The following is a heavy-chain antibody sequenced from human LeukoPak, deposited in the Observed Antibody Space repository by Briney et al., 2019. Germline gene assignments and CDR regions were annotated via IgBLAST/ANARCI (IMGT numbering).Heavy chain of an antibody. CDR2: ISAYNGNT. Sequence: ASVKVSCKASGYTFTSYGISWVRQAPGQGLEWMGWISAYNGNTKYAQKLQGRVTMTTDTSTSTAYMELRSLRSDDTAVYYCARDLGMDRGVMRETANDYWGQGTLVTVSS. J-gene: IGHJ4*02. CDR3: ARDLGMDRGVMRETANDY. CDR1: GYTFTSYG. D-gene: IGHD3-10*01. V-gene: IGHV1-18*01.